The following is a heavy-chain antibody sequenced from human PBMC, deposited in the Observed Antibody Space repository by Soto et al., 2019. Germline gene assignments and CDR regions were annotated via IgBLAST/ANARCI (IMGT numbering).Heavy chain of an antibody. V-gene: IGHV3-30*18. CDR3: AKGGRQWLVTSDFNY. D-gene: IGHD6-19*01. Sequence: VQLVESGGGVVQPGRSLRLSCAASGFTFSDYAMHWVRQAPGKGLEWVAVVSHDGRNTHYADSMKGRFTISRDSSKNTVSLEITSLRAEDTAVYYRAKGGRQWLVTSDFNYWGQGALVTVSS. CDR1: GFTFSDYA. J-gene: IGHJ4*02. CDR2: VSHDGRNT.